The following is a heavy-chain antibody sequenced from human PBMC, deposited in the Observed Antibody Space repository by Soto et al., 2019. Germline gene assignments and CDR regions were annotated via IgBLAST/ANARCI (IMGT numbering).Heavy chain of an antibody. V-gene: IGHV4-34*01. Sequence: PSETLSLTCAVYGGSFSGYYWSWIRQPPGKGLEWIGEINHSGSTNYNPSLKSRVTISVDTSKNQFSLKLSSVTAADTAVHYCARGLEIFCIAVAGRRRNWFDPWGQGTLVPVSS. J-gene: IGHJ5*02. D-gene: IGHD6-19*01. CDR1: GGSFSGYY. CDR2: INHSGST. CDR3: ARGLEIFCIAVAGRRRNWFDP.